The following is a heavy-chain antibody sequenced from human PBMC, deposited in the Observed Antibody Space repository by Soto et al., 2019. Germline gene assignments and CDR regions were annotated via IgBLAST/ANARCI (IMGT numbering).Heavy chain of an antibody. D-gene: IGHD1-1*01. CDR3: VRDGTKTLRDWFDP. CDR2: IYATGTT. CDR1: GASISGFY. J-gene: IGHJ5*02. V-gene: IGHV4-4*07. Sequence: SETLSLTCTVSGASISGFYWSWSRKSAGKGLEWIGRIYATGTTDYTPSRKSRVMMSVDTSKKQFSLKLRSVTAADTAVYYCVRDGTKTLRDWFDPWGQGISVTVSS.